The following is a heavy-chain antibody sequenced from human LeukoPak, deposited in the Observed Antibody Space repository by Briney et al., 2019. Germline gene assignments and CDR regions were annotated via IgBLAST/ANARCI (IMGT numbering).Heavy chain of an antibody. J-gene: IGHJ4*02. V-gene: IGHV3-48*04. D-gene: IGHD5-12*01. CDR3: ARDPGSGYEEHFDY. Sequence: SGGSLRLSCAASGFTFSSYGMHWVRQAPGKGLEWVSYISSSGSTMYYTDSVKGRFTISRDNAKDSLYLQMNSLRAEDTAVYYCARDPGSGYEEHFDYWGQGTLVTVSS. CDR1: GFTFSSYG. CDR2: ISSSGSTM.